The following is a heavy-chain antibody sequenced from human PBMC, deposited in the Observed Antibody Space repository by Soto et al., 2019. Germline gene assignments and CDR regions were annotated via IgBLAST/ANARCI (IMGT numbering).Heavy chain of an antibody. V-gene: IGHV4-34*01. CDR2: INHGGNS. D-gene: IGHD2-15*01. Sequence: PSETLSLTCAVYGGSFSAYYWSWIRQPPGKGLEWIGEINHGGNSNYNPSLKSRVTISVDTSQNQFSLRLTSVTAADTAVYYCARVHSGLDYWGQGTLVTVSS. J-gene: IGHJ4*02. CDR3: ARVHSGLDY. CDR1: GGSFSAYY.